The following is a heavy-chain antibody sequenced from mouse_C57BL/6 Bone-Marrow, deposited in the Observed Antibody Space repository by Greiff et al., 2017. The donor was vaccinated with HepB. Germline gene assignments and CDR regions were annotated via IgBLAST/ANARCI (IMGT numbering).Heavy chain of an antibody. J-gene: IGHJ2*01. V-gene: IGHV5-6*01. CDR1: GFTFSSYG. Sequence: EVKLMESGGDLVKPGGSLKLSCAASGFTFSSYGMSWVRQTPDKRLEWVATISSGGSYTYYPDSVKGRFTISRDNAKNTLYLQMSSLKSEDTAMYYCARHETTVGDYWGQGTTLTVSS. CDR3: ARHETTVGDY. D-gene: IGHD1-1*01. CDR2: ISSGGSYT.